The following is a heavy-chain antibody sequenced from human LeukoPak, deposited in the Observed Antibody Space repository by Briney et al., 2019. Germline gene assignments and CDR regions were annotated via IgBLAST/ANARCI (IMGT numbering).Heavy chain of an antibody. V-gene: IGHV1-46*01. CDR2: IKPSGGST. CDR1: GYTFTSYY. Sequence: ASVKVSCKASGYTFTSYYMHWVRQAPGQGREWMGIIKPSGGSTSYAQKFQGRVTMTRDTSTSTVYMELSSLRSEDTAVYYCARGSYYDSSGYYTLTTPLDYWGQGTLVTVSS. CDR3: ARGSYYDSSGYYTLTTPLDY. D-gene: IGHD3-22*01. J-gene: IGHJ4*02.